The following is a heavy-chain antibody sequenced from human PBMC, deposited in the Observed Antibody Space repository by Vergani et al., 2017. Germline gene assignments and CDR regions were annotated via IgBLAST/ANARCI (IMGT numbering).Heavy chain of an antibody. Sequence: EVQLVESGGGLVKPGGSLRLSCAASGFTFSSYSMNWVRQAPGKGLEWVSSISSSSSYIYYADSVKGRFTISRDNAKNSLYLQMNSLRAEDTAVYYCARDWLYDSSGYYVRGKAFDIWGQGTMVTVSS. V-gene: IGHV3-21*01. J-gene: IGHJ3*02. CDR2: ISSSSSYI. D-gene: IGHD3-22*01. CDR3: ARDWLYDSSGYYVRGKAFDI. CDR1: GFTFSSYS.